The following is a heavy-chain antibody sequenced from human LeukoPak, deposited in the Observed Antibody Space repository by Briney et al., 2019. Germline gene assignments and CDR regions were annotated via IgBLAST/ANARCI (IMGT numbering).Heavy chain of an antibody. Sequence: GGSLRLSCAASGFTFNSYAMHWVRQAPGRGLEWVAVISYDGSNKYYADSVKGRLTISRDNSKNTLYLQMNSLRADDTAVYYCARDGRNYYDRSGYYSALAYWGQGTLVTVSS. CDR2: ISYDGSNK. CDR1: GFTFNSYA. V-gene: IGHV3-30-3*01. D-gene: IGHD3-22*01. J-gene: IGHJ4*02. CDR3: ARDGRNYYDRSGYYSALAY.